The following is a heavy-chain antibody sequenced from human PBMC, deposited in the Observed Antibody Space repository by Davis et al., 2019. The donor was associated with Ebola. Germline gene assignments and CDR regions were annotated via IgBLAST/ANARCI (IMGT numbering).Heavy chain of an antibody. CDR3: ASTFYKVIVVSPEDGMDV. D-gene: IGHD3-22*01. Sequence: MPSETLSLTCGVYGGSFSGHYWSWVRQPPGKGLEWIGEIKHTGDMKFNPSLKSRVTMSVDTSKNQFSLKLRSVTAADTAVYYCASTFYKVIVVSPEDGMDVWGPGTTVIVSS. CDR2: IKHTGDM. V-gene: IGHV4-34*01. J-gene: IGHJ6*02. CDR1: GGSFSGHY.